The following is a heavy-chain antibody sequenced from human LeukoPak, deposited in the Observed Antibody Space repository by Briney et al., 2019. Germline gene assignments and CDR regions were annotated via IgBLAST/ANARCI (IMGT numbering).Heavy chain of an antibody. Sequence: GGSLRLSCTVSGFTVSSNSMGWVRQAPGKGLEWVSFIYSGGNTHYSDSVKGRFTISRDNSKNTLYLQMNSLRADDTAVYYCARRAGEYSHPYDYWGQGTLVTVSS. CDR1: GFTVSSNS. V-gene: IGHV3-53*01. D-gene: IGHD4-17*01. CDR3: ARRAGEYSHPYDY. J-gene: IGHJ4*02. CDR2: IYSGGNT.